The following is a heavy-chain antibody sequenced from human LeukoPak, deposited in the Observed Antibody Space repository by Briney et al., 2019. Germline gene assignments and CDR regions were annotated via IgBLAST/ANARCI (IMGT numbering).Heavy chain of an antibody. J-gene: IGHJ4*02. D-gene: IGHD3-22*01. V-gene: IGHV4-34*01. CDR3: ARGLYYYGSSGYSYHFDY. Sequence: SETLSLTCAVYGGSFSGYYWSWIRQPPGKGLEWIGEINHSGSTNYNPSLKSRVTISVDTSKNRFSLKLSSVTAADTAVYYCARGLYYYGSSGYSYHFDYWGQGTLVTVSS. CDR1: GGSFSGYY. CDR2: INHSGST.